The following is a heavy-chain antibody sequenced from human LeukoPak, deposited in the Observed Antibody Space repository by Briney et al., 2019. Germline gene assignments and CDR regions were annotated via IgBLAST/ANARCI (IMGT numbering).Heavy chain of an antibody. CDR3: ARASDGSGTNYYYGMDV. CDR1: GGSISSYY. Sequence: SETLSLTCTVSGGSISSYYWSWIRQPPGKGLEWIGYIYYSGSTNYNPSLKSRATISVDTSKNQFSLKLSSVTAADTAVYYCARASDGSGTNYYYGMDVWGQGTTVTVSS. J-gene: IGHJ6*02. CDR2: IYYSGST. D-gene: IGHD3-10*01. V-gene: IGHV4-59*01.